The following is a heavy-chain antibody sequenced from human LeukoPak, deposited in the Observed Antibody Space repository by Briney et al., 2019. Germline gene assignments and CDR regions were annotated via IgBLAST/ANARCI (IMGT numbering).Heavy chain of an antibody. V-gene: IGHV1-69*13. D-gene: IGHD3-22*01. Sequence: SVTVSCKASGGTFSSYAISWVRQAPGQGLEWMGGIVPIFGTANYAQKFQGRVTITADESTSTAYMELSSLRSEDTAVYYCARGSPKSYYYDSSGYYLDYWGQGTLVTVSS. CDR2: IVPIFGTA. CDR1: GGTFSSYA. J-gene: IGHJ4*02. CDR3: ARGSPKSYYYDSSGYYLDY.